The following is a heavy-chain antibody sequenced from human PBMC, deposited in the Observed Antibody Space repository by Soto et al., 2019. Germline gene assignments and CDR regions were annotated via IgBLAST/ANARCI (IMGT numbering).Heavy chain of an antibody. V-gene: IGHV4-39*01. Sequence: SETLSLTCTVSGGSISSSSYYWGWIRQPPGKGLEWIGSIYYSGSTYYNPSLKSRVTISVDTSKNQISLKLSSVSAADTAVYYCARVGGSWYSYYYYYGMDVWGQGTTVTVSS. CDR2: IYYSGST. CDR3: ARVGGSWYSYYYYYGMDV. D-gene: IGHD6-13*01. CDR1: GGSISSSSYY. J-gene: IGHJ6*02.